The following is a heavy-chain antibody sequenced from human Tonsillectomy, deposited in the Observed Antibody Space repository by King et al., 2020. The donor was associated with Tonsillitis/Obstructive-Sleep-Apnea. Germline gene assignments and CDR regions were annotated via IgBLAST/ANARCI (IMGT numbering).Heavy chain of an antibody. CDR3: ARESVIVVVPAATSNWFDP. V-gene: IGHV1-69*09. D-gene: IGHD2-2*01. CDR2: NIPILGIA. CDR1: GGTFSSYA. J-gene: IGHJ5*02. Sequence: QLVQSGAEVKKPGSSVKVSCKASGGTFSSYAISWVRQAPGQGLEWMGRNIPILGIANYAQKFQGRVTNTADKSTSTAYMELSSLRSEDTAVYYCARESVIVVVPAATSNWFDPWGQGTLVTVSS.